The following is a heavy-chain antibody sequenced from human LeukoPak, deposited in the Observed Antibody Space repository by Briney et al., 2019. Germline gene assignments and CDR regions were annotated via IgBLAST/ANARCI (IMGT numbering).Heavy chain of an antibody. V-gene: IGHV4-4*09. J-gene: IGHJ4*02. D-gene: IGHD6-6*01. Sequence: PSETLSLTCTVSGASIFSDYWSWVRQPPGRRPEWIGYIYSSGTTKYNPSLQSRVTISIDTSKNQFSLKLTSMTAADTAVYFCSRLLPSRPDFYFDYWGQGALVTVSS. CDR3: SRLLPSRPDFYFDY. CDR1: GASIFSDY. CDR2: IYSSGTT.